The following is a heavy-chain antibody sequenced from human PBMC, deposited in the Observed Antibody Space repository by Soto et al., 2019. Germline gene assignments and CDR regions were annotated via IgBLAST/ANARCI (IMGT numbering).Heavy chain of an antibody. CDR2: ITRDGSST. D-gene: IGHD3-16*01. CDR3: AGGANDYYYFDY. CDR1: GFSLSDYW. Sequence: EVQLVESGGGLVQPGGSLRLSCAASGFSLSDYWMHWVRQAPGEGLGWLSRITRDGSSTNYPDSVKGRFTISRDNDKNMLYLQVHSLRGEDTAVYYCAGGANDYYYFDYWGQGTLVTVSS. J-gene: IGHJ4*02. V-gene: IGHV3-74*01.